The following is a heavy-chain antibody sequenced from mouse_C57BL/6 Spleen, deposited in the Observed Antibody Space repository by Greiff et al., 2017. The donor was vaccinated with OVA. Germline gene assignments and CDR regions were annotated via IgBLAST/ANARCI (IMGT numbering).Heavy chain of an antibody. CDR2: ISSGSSTI. CDR1: GFTFSDYG. J-gene: IGHJ3*01. Sequence: VQLVESGGGLVKPGGSLKLSCAASGFTFSDYGMHWVRQAPEKGLEWVAYISSGSSTIYYADTVTGRFTISRDNAKNTLFLQMTSLRSEDTAMYYGARPGYYGSSIFAYWGQGTLVTVSA. D-gene: IGHD1-1*01. V-gene: IGHV5-17*01. CDR3: ARPGYYGSSIFAY.